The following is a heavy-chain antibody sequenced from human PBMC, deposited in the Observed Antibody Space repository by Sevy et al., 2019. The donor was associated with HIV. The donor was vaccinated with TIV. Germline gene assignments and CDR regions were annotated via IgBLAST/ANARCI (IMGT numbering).Heavy chain of an antibody. CDR2: ISAYNGNT. CDR3: ARVLGFWSGYPNYYYYGMDV. CDR1: GYTFTSYG. J-gene: IGHJ6*02. Sequence: ASVKVSCKASGYTFTSYGISWVRQAPGQGLEWMGWISAYNGNTNYAQKLQGRVTMTPDTSTSTAYMELRSLRSDETAVYYCARVLGFWSGYPNYYYYGMDVWGQGTTVTVSS. V-gene: IGHV1-18*01. D-gene: IGHD3-3*01.